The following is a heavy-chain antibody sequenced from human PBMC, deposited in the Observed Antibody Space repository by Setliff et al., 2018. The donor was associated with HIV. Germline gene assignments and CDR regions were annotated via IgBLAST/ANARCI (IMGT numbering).Heavy chain of an antibody. Sequence: GGSLRLSCAASGFTFSTYSMNWVRQAPGKGLEWISYINREETTEWYADSVKGRFIISRDNAKNSLYLQTSSLRAEDTAVYFCVRDINWAFDYWGQGILVTV. V-gene: IGHV3-48*01. CDR3: VRDINWAFDY. CDR2: INREETTE. J-gene: IGHJ4*02. D-gene: IGHD1-1*01. CDR1: GFTFSTYS.